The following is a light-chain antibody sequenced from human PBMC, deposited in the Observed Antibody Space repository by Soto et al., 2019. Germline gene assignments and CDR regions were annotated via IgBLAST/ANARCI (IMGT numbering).Light chain of an antibody. CDR2: DAS. J-gene: IGKJ5*01. CDR3: QQYNNWPFS. Sequence: EIVLTQSPGTLSLSPGERATLSCIASQSVSSSYLAWYQQKPGQAPRLLIYDASTRATGIPARFSGSGSGTEFTLTISGLQSEDFALYFCQQYNNWPFSFGQGTRLEIK. CDR1: QSVSSSY. V-gene: IGKV3-15*01.